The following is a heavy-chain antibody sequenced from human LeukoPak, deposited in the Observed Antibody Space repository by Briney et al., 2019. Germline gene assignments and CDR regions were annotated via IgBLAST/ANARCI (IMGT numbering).Heavy chain of an antibody. CDR3: ARAPAGPPYYYMNV. CDR1: GGSFSGYY. V-gene: IGHV4-34*01. Sequence: PSETLSLTCAVYGGSFSGYYWSWIRQPPGKGLEWIGEINHSGSTNYNPSLKSRVTISVDTSKNQFSLKLSSVTAADTAVYYCARAPAGPPYYYMNVWDKGTTVTVSS. CDR2: INHSGST. J-gene: IGHJ6*03.